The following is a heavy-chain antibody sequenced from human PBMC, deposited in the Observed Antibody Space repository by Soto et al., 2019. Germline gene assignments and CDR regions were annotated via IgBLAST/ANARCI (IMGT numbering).Heavy chain of an antibody. CDR3: ARWAPLWNHYYYYGMDV. V-gene: IGHV3-33*01. J-gene: IGHJ6*02. CDR2: IWYDGSNK. Sequence: QVQLVESGGGVVQPGRSLRLSCAASGFTFSSYGTHWVRQAPGKGLEWVAVIWYDGSNKYYADSVKGRFTISRDNSKNKLYLQMNSLRAEDTAVYYCARWAPLWNHYYYYGMDVWGQGTTVTVSS. CDR1: GFTFSSYG. D-gene: IGHD5-18*01.